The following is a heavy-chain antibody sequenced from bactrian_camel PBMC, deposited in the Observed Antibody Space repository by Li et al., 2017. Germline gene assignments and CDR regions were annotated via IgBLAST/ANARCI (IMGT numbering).Heavy chain of an antibody. D-gene: IGHD3*01. V-gene: IGHV3S26*01. J-gene: IGHJ6*01. CDR2: IEKDGTT. Sequence: HVQLVESGGGSVQAGGSLRLSCEVPGYTYSTYCLGWFRQAPGKEHEAVAAIEKDGTTSYAETVKGRFTMSKDNAKSTLYLQMNNLKPEDTGMYYCGAGDTMGGGVCYEDFGYWGQGTQVTVS. CDR1: GYTYSTYC. CDR3: GAGDTMGGGVCYEDFGY.